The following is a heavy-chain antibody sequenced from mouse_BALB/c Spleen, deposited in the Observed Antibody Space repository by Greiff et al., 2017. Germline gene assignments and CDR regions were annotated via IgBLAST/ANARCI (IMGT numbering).Heavy chain of an antibody. J-gene: IGHJ2*01. V-gene: IGHV3-2*02. CDR3: ARGRSFDY. CDR2: ISYSGST. CDR1: GYSITSDYA. Sequence: EVKLQESGPGLVKPSQSLSLTCTVTGYSITSDYAWNWIRQFPGNKLEWMGYISYSGSTSYNPSLKSRISITRDTSKNQFFLQLNSVTTEDTATYYCARGRSFDYWGQGTTLTVSS.